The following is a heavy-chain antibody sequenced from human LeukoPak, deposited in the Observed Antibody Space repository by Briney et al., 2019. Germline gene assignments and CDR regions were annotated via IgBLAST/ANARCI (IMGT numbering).Heavy chain of an antibody. J-gene: IGHJ3*02. V-gene: IGHV4-39*01. Sequence: SETLSLTCTVSGGSISGSSYYWGWVRQPPGKGLEWIGYIYYSGSTYYNPSLKSRVTISVDTSKNQFSLKLNSVTAADTAVYYCARYGTIFGGMRAFDIWGQGTMVTVSS. CDR3: ARYGTIFGGMRAFDI. D-gene: IGHD3-3*01. CDR1: GGSISGSSYY. CDR2: IYYSGST.